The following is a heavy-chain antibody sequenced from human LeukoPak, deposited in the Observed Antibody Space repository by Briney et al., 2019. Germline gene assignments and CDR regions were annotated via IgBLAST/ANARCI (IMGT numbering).Heavy chain of an antibody. CDR3: ARNGAARPWGYYYYYMDV. D-gene: IGHD6-6*01. CDR1: GGTFSSYA. J-gene: IGHJ6*03. V-gene: IGHV1-69*06. CDR2: IIPIFGTA. Sequence: GASVKVSCKASGGTFSSYAISWVRQAPGQGLEWMGGIIPIFGTANYAQKFQGRVTITADKPTSTAYMELSSLRSEDTAVYYCARNGAARPWGYYYYYMDVWGKGTTVTVSS.